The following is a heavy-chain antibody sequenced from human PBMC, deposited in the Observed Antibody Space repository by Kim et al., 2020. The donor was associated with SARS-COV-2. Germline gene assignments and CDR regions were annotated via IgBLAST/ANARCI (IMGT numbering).Heavy chain of an antibody. CDR1: GVSITNNY. Sequence: SETLSLTCTVSGVSITNNYWSWVRQSPGKGLEWIGNFHYSGTTNYNPSFVSRATISVDTSKNQFSLILNSVTAADTAVYYCAKNWRPWGQGTRVTVSS. D-gene: IGHD1-1*01. CDR2: FHYSGTT. CDR3: AKNWRP. J-gene: IGHJ4*02. V-gene: IGHV4-59*08.